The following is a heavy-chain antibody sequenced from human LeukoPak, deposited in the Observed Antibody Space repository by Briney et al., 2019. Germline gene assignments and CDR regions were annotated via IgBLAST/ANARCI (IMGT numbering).Heavy chain of an antibody. CDR1: GGFISSYY. V-gene: IGHV4-59*01. J-gene: IGHJ6*04. D-gene: IGHD3-16*01. CDR3: AGGFYGNYYYCGMDV. Sequence: SETLSLTCTVSGGFISSYYWSWIRQPPGKGLEGIGYIYYSGSTNYNPSLKSRVSISVDTSKNQFSLKLSSVTAADTAVYYGAGGFYGNYYYCGMDVWGKGTTVTVSS. CDR2: IYYSGST.